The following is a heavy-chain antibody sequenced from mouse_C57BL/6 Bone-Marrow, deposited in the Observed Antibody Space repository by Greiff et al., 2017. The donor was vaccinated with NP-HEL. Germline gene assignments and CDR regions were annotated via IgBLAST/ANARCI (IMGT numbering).Heavy chain of an antibody. CDR2: IDPETGGT. CDR3: TIYWDRAY. D-gene: IGHD4-1*01. V-gene: IGHV1-15*01. CDR1: GYTFTDYE. J-gene: IGHJ3*01. Sequence: QVQLQQSGAELVRPGASVTLSCKASGYTFTDYEMHWVKQTPVHGLEWIGAIDPETGGTAYNQKFKGKAILTADKSSSTAYMELRSLTSEDSAVYYCTIYWDRAYWGQGTLVTVSA.